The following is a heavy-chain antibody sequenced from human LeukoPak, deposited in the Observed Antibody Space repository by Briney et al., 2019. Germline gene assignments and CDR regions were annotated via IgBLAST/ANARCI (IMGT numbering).Heavy chain of an antibody. V-gene: IGHV3-48*03. CDR3: ARADPYGDSTPDF. Sequence: GGSLRLSCAASGFTFGGHEMNWVRQAPGKGLEWLSYISTTGSTIYYADSVKGRFTISRDNAKNSLYLQMNSLRVEDTAVYYCARADPYGDSTPDFWGQGTPVTVSS. J-gene: IGHJ4*01. CDR2: ISTTGSTI. D-gene: IGHD4-17*01. CDR1: GFTFGGHE.